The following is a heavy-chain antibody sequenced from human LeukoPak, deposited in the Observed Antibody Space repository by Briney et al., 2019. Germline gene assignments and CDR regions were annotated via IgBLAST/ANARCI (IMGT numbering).Heavy chain of an antibody. D-gene: IGHD6-19*01. CDR1: GGSISSSSYY. J-gene: IGHJ4*02. CDR2: IYYSGST. Sequence: SETLSLTCTVSGGSISSSSYYWGWIRQPPGKGLEWIGSIYYSGSTYYNPSLKSRVTISVDTSKNQFSLELSSVTAADTAVYYCARHLRGVAVAADYWGQGTLVTVSS. CDR3: ARHLRGVAVAADY. V-gene: IGHV4-39*01.